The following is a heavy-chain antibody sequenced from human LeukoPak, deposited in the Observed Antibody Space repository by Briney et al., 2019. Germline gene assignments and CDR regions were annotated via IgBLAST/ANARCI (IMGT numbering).Heavy chain of an antibody. CDR2: INHSGST. D-gene: IGHD3-10*01. V-gene: IGHV4-34*01. CDR3: ARVAMVRGVYARYMDV. J-gene: IGHJ6*03. Sequence: SETLSLTCAVYGGSFSGYYWSWIRQPPGKGLEWIGEINHSGSTNYNPSLKSRVTKSVDTSKNQFSLKLSSVTAADTAVYYCARVAMVRGVYARYMDVWGKGTTVTVSS. CDR1: GGSFSGYY.